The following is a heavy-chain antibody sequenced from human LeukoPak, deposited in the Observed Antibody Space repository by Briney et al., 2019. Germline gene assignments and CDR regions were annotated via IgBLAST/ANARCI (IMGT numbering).Heavy chain of an antibody. D-gene: IGHD3-10*01. CDR1: GYSFTGYY. V-gene: IGHV1-2*02. CDR3: FRQRNSGGYYSNY. CDR2: INPNSGVT. J-gene: IGHJ4*02. Sequence: ASVKVSCKASGYSFTGYYMHWVRQAPGQGLEWMGWINPNSGVTNYGQKFQGRVTMTRDTSITTAYMELSSLRSDDTAVYYCFRQRNSGGYYSNYWGQGTLVTVSS.